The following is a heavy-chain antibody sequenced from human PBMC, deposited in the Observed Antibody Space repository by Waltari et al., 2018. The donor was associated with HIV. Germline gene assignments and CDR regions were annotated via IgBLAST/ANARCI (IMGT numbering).Heavy chain of an antibody. CDR3: AGQYYDFWSAPEDY. V-gene: IGHV4-61*02. CDR2: IYTSGST. Sequence: QVQLQESGPGLVKPSQTLSLTCTVSGGSISSGSYYWSWLRQPAGKGLEWIGRIYTSGSTNYNPSLKSRVTISLDTSKNQFSLKLSSVTAADTAVYYCAGQYYDFWSAPEDYWGQGTLVTVSS. D-gene: IGHD3-3*01. CDR1: GGSISSGSYY. J-gene: IGHJ4*02.